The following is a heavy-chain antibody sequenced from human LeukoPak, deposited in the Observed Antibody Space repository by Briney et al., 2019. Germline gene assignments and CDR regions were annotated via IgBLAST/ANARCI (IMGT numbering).Heavy chain of an antibody. CDR2: IYYSGST. D-gene: IGHD3-22*01. Sequence: SETLSLTCTVSGGSISSYYWSWIRQPPGKGLEWIGYIYYSGSTNYNPSLKSRVTISVDTSTNEFSPKLTSVTAADTAVYYCARAYYSDSNAPYYFDYWGAGTLVTVSS. CDR3: ARAYYSDSNAPYYFDY. J-gene: IGHJ4*02. V-gene: IGHV4-59*08. CDR1: GGSISSYY.